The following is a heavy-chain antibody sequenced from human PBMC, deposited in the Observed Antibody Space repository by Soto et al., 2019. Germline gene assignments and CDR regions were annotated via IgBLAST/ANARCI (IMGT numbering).Heavy chain of an antibody. J-gene: IGHJ4*02. Sequence: EVQLVESGGGLVQPGGSLRLSCAASGFTFSSYWMHWVRQAPGKGLVWVSRINSDGSSTSYADSVKGRFTTYRDNAKNTLYRQKKSLRAEDTAGYYCARVYCSGGSCYHIDYWGKGSLVTGSS. CDR3: ARVYCSGGSCYHIDY. V-gene: IGHV3-74*01. CDR1: GFTFSSYW. CDR2: INSDGSST. D-gene: IGHD2-15*01.